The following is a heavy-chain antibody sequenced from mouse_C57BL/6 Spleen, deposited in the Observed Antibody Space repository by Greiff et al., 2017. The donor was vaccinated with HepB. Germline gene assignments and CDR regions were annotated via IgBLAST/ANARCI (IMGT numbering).Heavy chain of an antibody. V-gene: IGHV3-6*01. J-gene: IGHJ2*01. CDR3: ASSNFDY. Sequence: DVQLQESGPGLVKPSQSLSLTCSVTGYSITSGYYWNWIRQFPGNKLEWMGYRSYDGSNNYNPSLKNRISITRDTSKNQFFLKLNSLTTEDTATYYCASSNFDYWGQGTTLTVSS. CDR2: RSYDGSN. CDR1: GYSITSGYY.